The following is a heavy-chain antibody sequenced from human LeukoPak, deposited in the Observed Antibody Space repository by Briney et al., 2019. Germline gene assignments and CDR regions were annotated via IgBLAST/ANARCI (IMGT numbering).Heavy chain of an antibody. J-gene: IGHJ4*02. CDR1: GFTFSSYA. V-gene: IGHV3-30-3*01. CDR3: ARDYTSVAALDY. D-gene: IGHD2-15*01. Sequence: GRSLRLSCAASGFTFSSYAMHWVRQAPGKGLEWVAVISYDGSNKYYTDSVKGRFTISRDNSKNTLYLQMNSLRAEDTAVYYCARDYTSVAALDYWGQGTLVTVSS. CDR2: ISYDGSNK.